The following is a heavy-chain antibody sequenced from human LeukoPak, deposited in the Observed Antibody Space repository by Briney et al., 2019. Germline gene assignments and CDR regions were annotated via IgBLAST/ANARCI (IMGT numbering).Heavy chain of an antibody. CDR2: ISGSGGST. CDR1: GFRFSSYA. Sequence: GGSLRLACAASGFRFSSYAMSWVRQAPGKGLEWVSAISGSGGSTYYADSVKGRFTISRDNSKNTLYLQMNSLRAEDTAVYYCVREARESGGFDYWGQGTLVTVSS. CDR3: VREARESGGFDY. D-gene: IGHD5-24*01. V-gene: IGHV3-23*01. J-gene: IGHJ4*02.